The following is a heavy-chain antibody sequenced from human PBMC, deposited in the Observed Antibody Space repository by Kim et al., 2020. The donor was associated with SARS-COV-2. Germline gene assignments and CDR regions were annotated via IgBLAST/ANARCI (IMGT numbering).Heavy chain of an antibody. V-gene: IGHV4-34*01. CDR3: SRGADASKLGKL. D-gene: IGHD1-1*01. CDR2: IHPSGSP. J-gene: IGHJ4*02. Sequence: SETLSLTCGVSGGSFNGYYWAWVRQPPGKGLEWIGDIHPSGSPYYNPSLRSRVTISVDTSKTLLSLHLSSVTAADTAVYFWSRGADASKLGKLWGQGSRV. CDR1: GGSFNGYY.